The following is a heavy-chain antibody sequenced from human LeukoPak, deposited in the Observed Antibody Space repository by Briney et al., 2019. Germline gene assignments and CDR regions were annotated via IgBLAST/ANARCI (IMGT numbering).Heavy chain of an antibody. CDR3: AKGNPPVVPAAVYYFDY. D-gene: IGHD2-2*01. CDR1: GFTFSSYA. Sequence: GGSLRLSSAASGFTFSSYAMSWVRQAPGKGLEWVSAISGSGGSTYYADSVKGRFTISRDNSKNTLYLQMNSLRAEDTAVYYCAKGNPPVVPAAVYYFDYWGQGTLVTVSS. CDR2: ISGSGGST. J-gene: IGHJ4*02. V-gene: IGHV3-23*01.